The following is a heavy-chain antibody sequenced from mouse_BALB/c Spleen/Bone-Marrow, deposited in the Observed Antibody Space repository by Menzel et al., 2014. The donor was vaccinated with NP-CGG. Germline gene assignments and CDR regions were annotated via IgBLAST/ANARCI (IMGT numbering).Heavy chain of an antibody. V-gene: IGHV1S22*01. CDR3: TRGQLGLPSMDY. D-gene: IGHD3-1*01. CDR2: IYPGSGST. CDR1: GYTFTSYW. J-gene: IGHJ4*01. Sequence: LQQSGSELVRPGASVKLSCKASGYTFTSYWMHWVKQGPGQGLEWIGNIYPGSGSTNYDEKFKSKATLTVDTSSSTAYMQLSSLTSEDSAVYYCTRGQLGLPSMDYWGQGTSVTVSS.